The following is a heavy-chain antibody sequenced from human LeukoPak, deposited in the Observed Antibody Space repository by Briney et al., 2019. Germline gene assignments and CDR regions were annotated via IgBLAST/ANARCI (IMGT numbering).Heavy chain of an antibody. CDR1: GFTVISNY. CDR3: AKDTSPIVGTPLRVSGPY. Sequence: GGSLRLSCAASGFTVISNYMSWVRQAPGKGLEWVSVIYSGGSTYYADSVKGRFTISRDNSKNTLYLQMNSLRAEDTAVYYCAKDTSPIVGTPLRVSGPYWGQGTLVTVSS. D-gene: IGHD5-12*01. J-gene: IGHJ4*02. CDR2: IYSGGST. V-gene: IGHV3-66*01.